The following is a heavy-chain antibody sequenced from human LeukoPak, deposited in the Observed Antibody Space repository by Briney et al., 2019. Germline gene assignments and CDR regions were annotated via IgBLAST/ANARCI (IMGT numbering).Heavy chain of an antibody. Sequence: SETLSLTCTVSGGSISSGGYSWSWLRQHPGKGLEWIVYIYYSGSTYYNPSLKSRVTISVDTSKNQFSLKLSSVTAADTAVYYCARDGLGIAAAGTSDHWFDPWGQGTLVTVSS. CDR1: GGSISSGGYS. D-gene: IGHD6-13*01. CDR2: IYYSGST. CDR3: ARDGLGIAAAGTSDHWFDP. V-gene: IGHV4-31*03. J-gene: IGHJ5*02.